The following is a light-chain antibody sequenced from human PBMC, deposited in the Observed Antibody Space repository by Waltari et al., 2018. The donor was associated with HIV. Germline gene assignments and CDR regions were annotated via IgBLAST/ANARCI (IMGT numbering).Light chain of an antibody. CDR3: ATWDNRLTTVL. Sequence: QSVLTQPPSVYAAPGQKVTISCSGGSSHAGASYVSWSQQLPGAAPKLLIFADDQRPSGIPDRFSGSKSGTSATLGITGLQTGDEADYYCATWDNRLTTVLFGGGTKLTVL. CDR1: SSHAGASY. V-gene: IGLV1-51*01. J-gene: IGLJ2*01. CDR2: ADD.